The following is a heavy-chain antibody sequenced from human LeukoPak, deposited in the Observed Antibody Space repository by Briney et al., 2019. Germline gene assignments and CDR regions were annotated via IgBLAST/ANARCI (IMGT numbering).Heavy chain of an antibody. Sequence: GGSLRLSCAASGFTFSSYGMHWVRQAPGKGLEWVAVIWYDGSNKYYAGSVKGRFTISRDNSKNTLYLQMNSLRAEDTAVYYCARGRYCSSTSCYRVKDWFDPWGQGTLVTVSS. V-gene: IGHV3-33*01. CDR3: ARGRYCSSTSCYRVKDWFDP. D-gene: IGHD2-2*01. CDR1: GFTFSSYG. CDR2: IWYDGSNK. J-gene: IGHJ5*02.